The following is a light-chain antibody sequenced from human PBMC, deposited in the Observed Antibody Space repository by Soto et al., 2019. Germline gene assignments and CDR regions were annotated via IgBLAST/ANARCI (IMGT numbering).Light chain of an antibody. J-gene: IGLJ1*01. CDR2: RNN. CDR1: SSKIGSNY. CDR3: AAWDDSLSGQV. Sequence: QSVLTQPPSASGTPGQRVTISCSGSSSKIGSNYVYWYQQLPGTAPKLLIYRNNQRPSGVPDRFSGSKSGTSASPAISGLRSEDEADYYCAAWDDSLSGQVFGTGTKVTVL. V-gene: IGLV1-47*01.